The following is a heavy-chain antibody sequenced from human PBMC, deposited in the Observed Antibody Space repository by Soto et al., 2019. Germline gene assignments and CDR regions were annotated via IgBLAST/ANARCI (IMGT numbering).Heavy chain of an antibody. CDR3: ARVLAIRGGPDAFDM. Sequence: SETLSLTCTVSGGSILNYYWSWIRQPAGKGPEWVGRIHTSGSTNYNPSLKSRLTMSVDTSKNQFSLKLTSVTAADTAVYYCARVLAIRGGPDAFDMWGQGTMVTVSS. J-gene: IGHJ3*02. V-gene: IGHV4-4*07. CDR2: IHTSGST. D-gene: IGHD3-22*01. CDR1: GGSILNYY.